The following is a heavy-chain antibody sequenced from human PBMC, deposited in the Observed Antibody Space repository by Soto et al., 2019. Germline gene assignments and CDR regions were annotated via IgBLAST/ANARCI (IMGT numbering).Heavy chain of an antibody. V-gene: IGHV1-3*01. CDR1: GYTFTSYA. J-gene: IGHJ6*02. D-gene: IGHD2-21*02. CDR2: INAGNGNT. CDR3: AREPYIVVVTATSGMDV. Sequence: QVPLVQSGAEVKKPGASVKVSCKASGYTFTSYAMHWVRQAPGQRLEWMGWINAGNGNTKYSQKFQGRVTITRDTSASTAYMELSSLRSEDTAVYYCAREPYIVVVTATSGMDVWGQGTTVTVSS.